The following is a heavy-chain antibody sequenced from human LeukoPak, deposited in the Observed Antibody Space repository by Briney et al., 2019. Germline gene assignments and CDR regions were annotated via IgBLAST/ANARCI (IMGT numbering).Heavy chain of an antibody. CDR3: ARGVRGSYGTDL. D-gene: IGHD1-26*01. J-gene: IGHJ5*02. Sequence: PGGSLRLSCAASGFTFSSDWMHWVRQAPGQGRVWVSRINPAGSSTNYADSVEGRFTISRDNAMNTLYLHLNSLRAEDTAVYYCARGVRGSYGTDLWGQGTLVTVSS. CDR2: INPAGSST. CDR1: GFTFSSDW. V-gene: IGHV3-74*01.